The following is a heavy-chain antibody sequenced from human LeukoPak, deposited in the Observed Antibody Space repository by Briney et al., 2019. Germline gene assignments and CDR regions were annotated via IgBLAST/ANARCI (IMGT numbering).Heavy chain of an antibody. CDR1: GLAFSSYS. J-gene: IGHJ4*02. CDR2: ISSSSSTI. Sequence: GGSLRLSCAASGLAFSSYSMNWVRQAPGKGLEWVSYISSSSSTIYYADSVKGRFTISRDNAKNSLYLQMNSLRDEDTAVYYCARALFGSSGWYYFDYWGQGTLVTVSS. V-gene: IGHV3-48*02. CDR3: ARALFGSSGWYYFDY. D-gene: IGHD6-19*01.